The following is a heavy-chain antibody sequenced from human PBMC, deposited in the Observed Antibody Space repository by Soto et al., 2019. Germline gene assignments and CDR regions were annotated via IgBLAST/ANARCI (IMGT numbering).Heavy chain of an antibody. Sequence: QVQLVQSGAEVKKPGSSVKVSCKASGGTFSRYSITWVRQAPGHGLEWIGRIIPIFGIASYAQKFQGRVTIPADESTSTAYMELSSLRSDHTAVYYCAREARDRETGLVPAAIAGMDVWGQGTTVTVSS. CDR1: GGTFSRYS. D-gene: IGHD2-2*01. CDR2: IIPIFGIA. CDR3: AREARDRETGLVPAAIAGMDV. V-gene: IGHV1-69*08. J-gene: IGHJ6*02.